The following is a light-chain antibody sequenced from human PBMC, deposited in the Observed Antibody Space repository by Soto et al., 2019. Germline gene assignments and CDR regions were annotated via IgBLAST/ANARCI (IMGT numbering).Light chain of an antibody. Sequence: QSALTQPRSVSGSPGQSVTISCTGTSSDVGGYNYVSWYQQHPGKAPKLMIYDVTQRPSGVPDRFSGSKSGNTASLTISGLQAGDEADYHCCSYAGSYTLLFGGGPKVTVL. CDR3: CSYAGSYTLL. CDR2: DVT. J-gene: IGLJ2*01. CDR1: SSDVGGYNY. V-gene: IGLV2-11*01.